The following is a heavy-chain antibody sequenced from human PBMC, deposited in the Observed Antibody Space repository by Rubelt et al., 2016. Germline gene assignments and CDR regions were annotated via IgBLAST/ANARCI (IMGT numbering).Heavy chain of an antibody. V-gene: IGHV1-18*01. CDR2: IGAYNGDT. Sequence: QVQLVQSGAEVKKPGASVNVSCKASGYTFTNYGVSWVRQAPGQGLEWMGWIGAYNGDTNYAQRFQVRVTMNTDTSTNTAYMELRSLGADDTAVYYCAREEGWLNPWGQGTLVTVSS. CDR1: GYTFTNYG. CDR3: AREEGWLNP. J-gene: IGHJ5*02.